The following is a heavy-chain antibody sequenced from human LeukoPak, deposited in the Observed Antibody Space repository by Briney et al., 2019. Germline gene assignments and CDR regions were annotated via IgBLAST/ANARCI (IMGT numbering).Heavy chain of an antibody. D-gene: IGHD3-10*01. V-gene: IGHV1-2*02. CDR1: GYTFTGYY. CDR3: ARDPGLLWFGDSHP. CDR2: INPNSGGT. Sequence: ASVKVSCKASGYTFTGYYMHWVRQAPGQGLEWMGWINPNSGGTNYAQKFQGRGTMTRDTSISTAYMELRSLRSDDTAVYYCARDPGLLWFGDSHPWGQGTLVTVSS. J-gene: IGHJ4*02.